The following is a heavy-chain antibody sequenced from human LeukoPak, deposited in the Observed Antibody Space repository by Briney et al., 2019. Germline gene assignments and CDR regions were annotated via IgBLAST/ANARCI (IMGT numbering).Heavy chain of an antibody. CDR3: ARDRGHYYDSSGLRCAFDI. J-gene: IGHJ3*02. D-gene: IGHD3-22*01. V-gene: IGHV3-11*04. Sequence: TGGTLRLSCAASGFTFSDYYMSWIRQAPGKGLEWVSYISSSGSTIYYADSVKGRFTISRDNAKNSLYLQMNSLRAEVTAVYYCARDRGHYYDSSGLRCAFDICGQGTMVTVSS. CDR2: ISSSGSTI. CDR1: GFTFSDYY.